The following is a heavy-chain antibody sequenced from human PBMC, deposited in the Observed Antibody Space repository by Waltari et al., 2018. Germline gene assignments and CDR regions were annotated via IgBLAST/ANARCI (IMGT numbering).Heavy chain of an antibody. CDR2: IKQDGSEK. D-gene: IGHD2-8*01. CDR3: ARASGRYCTNGVCFEH. V-gene: IGHV3-7*01. CDR1: GFTFSSYW. Sequence: EVQLVESGGGLVQPGGSLRLSCAASGFTFSSYWMSWVRQAPGKGLAWVANIKQDGSEKYYVDSVKGRFTISRDNAKNSLYLQMNSLRAEDTAVYYCARASGRYCTNGVCFEHWGQGTLVTVSS. J-gene: IGHJ1*01.